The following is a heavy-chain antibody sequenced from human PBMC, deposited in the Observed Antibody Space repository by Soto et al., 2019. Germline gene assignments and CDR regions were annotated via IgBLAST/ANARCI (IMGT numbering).Heavy chain of an antibody. Sequence: EEQLVESGGSLVQPGGSLRLSCGASGFAFSTSFMHWVRQAPGKGLVWVSSIDTDGSITNYADSVRGRFTISRDNPKKTLYLQMNGLSADDTAVYYCARPRRLNDALDLWGQGTLVTVSS. V-gene: IGHV3-74*01. CDR3: ARPRRLNDALDL. CDR2: IDTDGSIT. CDR1: GFAFSTSF. J-gene: IGHJ3*01.